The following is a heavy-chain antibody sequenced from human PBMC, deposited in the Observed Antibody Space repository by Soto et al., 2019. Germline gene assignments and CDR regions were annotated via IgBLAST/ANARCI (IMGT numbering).Heavy chain of an antibody. CDR2: IKRDGSEK. J-gene: IGHJ4*02. CDR3: ARDCIGGICYGYYFDY. CDR1: GFTLSSYW. D-gene: IGHD2-15*01. Sequence: EVQLVESGGGLVQPGGSLRLSCATSGFTLSSYWMSWVRQAPGKGLEWVANIKRDGSEKYYVDSVQGRFTISRDNAKNSLYLQMNSLGAEDTALYYCARDCIGGICYGYYFDYWGQGTLVTVSS. V-gene: IGHV3-7*01.